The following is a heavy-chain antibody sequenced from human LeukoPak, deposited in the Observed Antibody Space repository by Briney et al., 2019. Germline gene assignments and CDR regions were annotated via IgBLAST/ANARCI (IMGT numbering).Heavy chain of an antibody. CDR2: IRYDGSNK. Sequence: PGGSLRLSCAASGFTFSDYSMHWVRQAPGKGLNWVAFIRYDGSNKYYADSVKGRFTISRDNFKNTLYLQMNSLRAEDTAVYYCARDWGYVEWELLFYYWGQGTLVTVSS. J-gene: IGHJ4*02. D-gene: IGHD1-26*01. CDR1: GFTFSDYS. CDR3: ARDWGYVEWELLFYY. V-gene: IGHV3-30*02.